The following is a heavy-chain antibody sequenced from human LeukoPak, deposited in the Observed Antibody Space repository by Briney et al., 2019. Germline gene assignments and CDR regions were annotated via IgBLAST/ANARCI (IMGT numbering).Heavy chain of an antibody. Sequence: GGSLRLSCAASGFTFSSYAMHWVRQAPGKGLEYVSAISSNGGSTYYANSVKGRFTISRDNSKNTLYLQMGSLRAEDMAVYYCARDGYCGGDCYAFDIWGQGTMVTV. CDR3: ARDGYCGGDCYAFDI. J-gene: IGHJ3*02. D-gene: IGHD2-21*02. CDR2: ISSNGGST. V-gene: IGHV3-64*01. CDR1: GFTFSSYA.